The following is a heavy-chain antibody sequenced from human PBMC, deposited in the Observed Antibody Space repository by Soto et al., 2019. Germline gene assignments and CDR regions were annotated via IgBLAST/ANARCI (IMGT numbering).Heavy chain of an antibody. CDR3: VRTAREGAVAPSWFDC. D-gene: IGHD2-21*02. J-gene: IGHJ5*01. V-gene: IGHV4-30-4*01. CDR2: VYYTGST. Sequence: TVSGASIRSTDYYWSWIRQAPGKGLEWIGYVYYTGSTYYNPSLMSRLTISVDTSKNRFSLKLTSVTAAETAVYYCVRTAREGAVAPSWFDCWCKGTQVTVSS. CDR1: GASIRSTDYY.